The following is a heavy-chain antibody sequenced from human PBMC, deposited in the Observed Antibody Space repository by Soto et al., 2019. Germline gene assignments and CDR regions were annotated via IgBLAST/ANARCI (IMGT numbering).Heavy chain of an antibody. CDR2: MSYDGSNK. CDR1: GFTFSSYA. J-gene: IGHJ4*02. CDR3: ARDGGAY. Sequence: QVQLVESGGGVVQPGRSLRLSCAASGFTFSSYAMHWVRRAPGKGLEWMAVMSYDGSNKYYADSVKGRFTISRDTFKNTLYLQMNSLRPEDTALYYCARDGGAYWGQGTLVIVSS. V-gene: IGHV3-30-3*01. D-gene: IGHD3-16*01.